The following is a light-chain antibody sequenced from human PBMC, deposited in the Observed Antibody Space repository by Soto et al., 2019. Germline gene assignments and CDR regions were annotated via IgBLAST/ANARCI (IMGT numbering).Light chain of an antibody. V-gene: IGKV3-15*01. CDR2: SAS. CDR1: QGVATN. Sequence: IVMTQSPATLSVSPGEGPTLPAGVGQGVATNLAWYQQKPGQAPRLLIHSASTRATGVPARFSGSGSGTEFTLTISSLQSEDFAVYYCQHHNYWPSFGQGTNLEIK. J-gene: IGKJ2*01. CDR3: QHHNYWPS.